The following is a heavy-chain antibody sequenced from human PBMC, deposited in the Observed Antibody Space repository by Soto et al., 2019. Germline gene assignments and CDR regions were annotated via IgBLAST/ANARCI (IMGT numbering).Heavy chain of an antibody. V-gene: IGHV1-18*01. CDR3: ARDLRHYAFWSGYYYWFDP. J-gene: IGHJ5*02. CDR2: ISAYNGNT. Sequence: ASVKVSCKASGYTFTSYGISWVRQAPGQGLEWMGWISAYNGNTNYAQKLQGRVTMTTDTSTSTAYMELRSLRSDDTAVYYCARDLRHYAFWSGYYYWFDPWGQGTLVTVS. D-gene: IGHD3-3*01. CDR1: GYTFTSYG.